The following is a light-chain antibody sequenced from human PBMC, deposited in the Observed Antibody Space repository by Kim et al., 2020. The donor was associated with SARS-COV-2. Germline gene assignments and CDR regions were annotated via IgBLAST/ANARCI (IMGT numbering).Light chain of an antibody. CDR1: RSLVGNY. J-gene: IGKJ4*01. CDR2: GAS. CDR3: QQYGSSLNT. V-gene: IGKV3-20*01. Sequence: EIVLTQSPGTLSLSPGDRATLSCRASRSLVGNYLAWYQQKTGQAPRLLIYGASSRATGVPDRFSGSGSGTDFTLTINRLEPEDLAVYYCQQYGSSLNTCGGGTTLEIK.